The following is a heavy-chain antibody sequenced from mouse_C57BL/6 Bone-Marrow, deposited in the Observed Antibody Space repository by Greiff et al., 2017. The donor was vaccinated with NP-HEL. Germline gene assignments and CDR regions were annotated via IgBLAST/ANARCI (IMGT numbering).Heavy chain of an antibody. Sequence: VQLQQSGAELVMPGASVKLSCKASGYTFTSYWMHWVKQRPGQGLEWIGEIDPSDSYTNYNQKFKGKSTLTVDKSSSTAYMQLSSLTSEDSAVYYCARYGYYVTFAYWGQGTLVTVSA. CDR2: IDPSDSYT. J-gene: IGHJ3*01. D-gene: IGHD2-3*01. V-gene: IGHV1-69*01. CDR1: GYTFTSYW. CDR3: ARYGYYVTFAY.